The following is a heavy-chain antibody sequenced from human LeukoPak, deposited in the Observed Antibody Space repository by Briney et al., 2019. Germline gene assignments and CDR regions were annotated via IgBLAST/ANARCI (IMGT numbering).Heavy chain of an antibody. Sequence: GGSLRLSCASSGFTFSSYSMNWVRQAPGKGLEWVSYISSSSTIYYADSVKGRFTISRDNAKNSLYLQMNSLRAEDTAVYYCAREDILTGYPDYWGQGTLVTVSS. D-gene: IGHD3-9*01. CDR1: GFTFSSYS. V-gene: IGHV3-48*01. CDR2: ISSSSTI. CDR3: AREDILTGYPDY. J-gene: IGHJ4*02.